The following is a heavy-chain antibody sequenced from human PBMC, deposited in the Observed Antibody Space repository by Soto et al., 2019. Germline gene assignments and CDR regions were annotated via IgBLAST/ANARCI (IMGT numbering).Heavy chain of an antibody. Sequence: GGSLRLSCAASGFTFSSYAMSWVRQAPGKGLEWVSAISGSGGSTYYADSVKGRFTISRDNSKNTLYLQMNSLRAEDTAVYYCARPSRGYCSSTSCPRYFDLWGRGTLVTVSS. J-gene: IGHJ2*01. CDR3: ARPSRGYCSSTSCPRYFDL. CDR2: ISGSGGST. D-gene: IGHD2-2*01. CDR1: GFTFSSYA. V-gene: IGHV3-23*01.